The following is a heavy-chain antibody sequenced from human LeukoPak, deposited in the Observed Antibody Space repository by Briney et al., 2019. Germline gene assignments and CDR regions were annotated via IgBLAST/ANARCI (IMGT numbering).Heavy chain of an antibody. CDR1: GFTFSSYA. V-gene: IGHV3-23*01. CDR2: FYETGKT. Sequence: GGSLRLSCAASGFTFSSYAMSWVRQAPGKGLEWVSTFYETGKTDYADSVKGRFTISRDTSKNTLYLQMNSLRAEDTAIYYCAKRGAGSGGLHYWGQGTLVTVSS. J-gene: IGHJ4*02. CDR3: AKRGAGSGGLHY. D-gene: IGHD6-19*01.